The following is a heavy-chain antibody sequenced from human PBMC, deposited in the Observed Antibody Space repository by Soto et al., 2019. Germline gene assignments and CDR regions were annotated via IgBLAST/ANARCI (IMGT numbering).Heavy chain of an antibody. J-gene: IGHJ5*01. CDR3: AKARCYTTDCYVPDS. Sequence: GGSLRLSCAASGFSISRHSMNWVRQAPGKGLEWVSSISSSSAYIYYADSVKGRFTISRDNAKNSLYLQMTSLRVEDTAMYYCAKARCYTTDCYVPDSWGKGTLVTVSS. V-gene: IGHV3-21*04. D-gene: IGHD3-16*02. CDR2: ISSSSAYI. CDR1: GFSISRHS.